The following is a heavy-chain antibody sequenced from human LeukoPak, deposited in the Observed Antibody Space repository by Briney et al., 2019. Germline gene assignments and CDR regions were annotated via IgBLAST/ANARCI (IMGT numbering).Heavy chain of an antibody. Sequence: PSETLSLTCTVSGYSISNGYYWGWIRQPPGKGLEWIGYIYYSGSTNYNPSLKSRVTISVDTSKNQFSLKLSPVTAADTAVYYCARGRYCSSTSCSWFDPWGQGTLVTVSS. CDR3: ARGRYCSSTSCSWFDP. D-gene: IGHD2-2*01. V-gene: IGHV4-61*01. CDR2: IYYSGST. J-gene: IGHJ5*02. CDR1: GYSISNGYY.